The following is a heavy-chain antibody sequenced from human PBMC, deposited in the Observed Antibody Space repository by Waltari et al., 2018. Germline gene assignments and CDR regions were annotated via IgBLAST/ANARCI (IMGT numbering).Heavy chain of an antibody. CDR3: ARATTVTNAFDY. D-gene: IGHD4-17*01. CDR1: GGSISSYY. J-gene: IGHJ4*02. Sequence: QVQLQESGPGLVKPSETLSLTCTVSGGSISSYYWSWIRQPPGKGLEWIGYIYYSGSTNYNPSLKSRVTISVDTSKNQFSLKLSSVTAADTAVYYCARATTVTNAFDYWGQGTLVTVSS. V-gene: IGHV4-59*01. CDR2: IYYSGST.